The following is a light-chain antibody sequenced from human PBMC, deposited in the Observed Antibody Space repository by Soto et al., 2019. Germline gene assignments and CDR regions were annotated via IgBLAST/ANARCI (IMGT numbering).Light chain of an antibody. V-gene: IGKV3-20*01. CDR3: HYYDDSPPFP. J-gene: IGKJ3*01. CDR2: GAS. CDR1: QSVSSTF. Sequence: EIVLTQSPGTLSLSPGERATFSCRASQSVSSTFLAWYQQKPGQAPRLLIYGASSRATGIPDRFSGSASGTDFTLTISRLEPEDFAVYYCHYYDDSPPFPFGPGTKVDIK.